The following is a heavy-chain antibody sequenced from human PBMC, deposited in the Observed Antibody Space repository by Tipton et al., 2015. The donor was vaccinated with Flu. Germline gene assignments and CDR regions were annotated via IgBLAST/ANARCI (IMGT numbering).Heavy chain of an antibody. CDR2: IKYDGSEK. CDR3: ARGGWASDSNNLLDY. V-gene: IGHV3-7*03. J-gene: IGHJ4*02. D-gene: IGHD1/OR15-1a*01. Sequence: GSLRLSCAASGFIFSKDWMAWVRQAPGKGLEWVANIKYDGSEKYYLDSVRGRFTISRDNAKNSLYLQMNSLRAEDTAFYYCARGGWASDSNNLLDYWGQGTLVTVSS. CDR1: GFIFSKDW.